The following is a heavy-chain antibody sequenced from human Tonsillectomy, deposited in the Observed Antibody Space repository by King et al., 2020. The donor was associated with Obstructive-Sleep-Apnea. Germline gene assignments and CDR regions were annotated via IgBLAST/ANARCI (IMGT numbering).Heavy chain of an antibody. V-gene: IGHV3-30*18. CDR3: AKATYGSGSYYLDY. Sequence: VQLVESGGGVVQPGRSLRLSCAASGFTFSSYGMHWVRQAPGKGLEWVAVISYDGSNKYYADSVKGRFTISRDNSKNTLYLQMNSLRAEETAVYYCAKATYGSGSYYLDYWGQGTLVTVSS. J-gene: IGHJ4*02. D-gene: IGHD3-10*01. CDR1: GFTFSSYG. CDR2: ISYDGSNK.